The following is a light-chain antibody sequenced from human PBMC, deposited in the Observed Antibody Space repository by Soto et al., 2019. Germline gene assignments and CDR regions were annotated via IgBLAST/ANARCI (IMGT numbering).Light chain of an antibody. J-gene: IGKJ1*01. V-gene: IGKV1-39*01. CDR1: QSISSN. CDR2: AAS. Sequence: DIQMTQSPSSLSASVGDRVTITCRAIQSISSNLNLYQQKPGKAPKLLIYAASSLQSGVPSRFSGSASGTDFTLTISSLQPEDFATYHCQQTYSTPWTFGQGTKVDI. CDR3: QQTYSTPWT.